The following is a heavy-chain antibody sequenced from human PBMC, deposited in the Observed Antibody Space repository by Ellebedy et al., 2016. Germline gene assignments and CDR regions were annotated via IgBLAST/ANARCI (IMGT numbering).Heavy chain of an antibody. V-gene: IGHV1-3*01. D-gene: IGHD3-10*01. CDR1: GYTFTGYP. J-gene: IGHJ5*02. CDR2: IDGGSGKT. Sequence: ASVKVSXKASGYTFTGYPIHWVRQVPGQRFEWMGWIDGGSGKTKYSEKFQGRVTITRDTSASRVYLDLSSLRSEDTAVYFCAGDPRLTMVRGVPNWFDPWGQGTLVTVSS. CDR3: AGDPRLTMVRGVPNWFDP.